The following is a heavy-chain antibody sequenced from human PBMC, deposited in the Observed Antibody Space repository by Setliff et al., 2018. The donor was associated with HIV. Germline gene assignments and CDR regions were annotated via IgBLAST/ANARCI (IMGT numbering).Heavy chain of an antibody. D-gene: IGHD3-3*01. V-gene: IGHV4-31*03. CDR1: GGSISRSSYF. CDR3: ARHGLRFLACFDY. J-gene: IGHJ4*02. Sequence: SETLSLTCTVSGGSISRSSYFWTWIRQRPGQGLEWIGYIYYNGRVSYSEKTYYSPSLKSRVTISVDSSKNQFSLKLSSVTAADTAVYYCARHGLRFLACFDYWGQGALVTVSS. CDR2: IYYNGRVSYSEKT.